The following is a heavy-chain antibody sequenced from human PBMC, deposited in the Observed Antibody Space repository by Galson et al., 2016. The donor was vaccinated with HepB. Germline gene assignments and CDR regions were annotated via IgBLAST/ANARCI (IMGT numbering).Heavy chain of an antibody. CDR1: GGTFSYYS. J-gene: IGHJ4*02. D-gene: IGHD1-26*01. Sequence: SVKVSCKASGGTFSYYSYSWVRQAPGQGLEWMGGIRPIFGTTDYAQKFQDRVTITADESASTAFMELTSLLSDDTAVYYCAGDKGGTYRFDYWGQGTLVTVSS. V-gene: IGHV1-69*13. CDR3: AGDKGGTYRFDY. CDR2: IRPIFGTT.